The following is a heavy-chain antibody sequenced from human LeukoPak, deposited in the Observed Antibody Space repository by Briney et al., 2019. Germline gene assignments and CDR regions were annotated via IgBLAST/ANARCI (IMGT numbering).Heavy chain of an antibody. V-gene: IGHV3-23*01. J-gene: IGHJ6*03. CDR2: ISGSGGST. CDR3: AKDLEVVPAAIKYYYYYMDV. Sequence: SGGSLRLSCAASGFTFSSYAMSWVRQAPGKGLEWVSAISGSGGSTYYADSAKGRFTIYRDNSKNTLYLQMNSLRAEDTAVYYCAKDLEVVPAAIKYYYYYMDVWGKGTTVTVSS. CDR1: GFTFSSYA. D-gene: IGHD2-2*02.